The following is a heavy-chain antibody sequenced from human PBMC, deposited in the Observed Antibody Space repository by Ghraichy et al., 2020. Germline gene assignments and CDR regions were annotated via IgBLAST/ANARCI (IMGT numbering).Heavy chain of an antibody. V-gene: IGHV3-21*01. CDR3: ARDLVVVPAAIVLYGMDV. Sequence: GESLNISCAASGFTFSSYTMNWVRQAPGKGLEWVSSISSGSSYIYYADSVKGRFTISRDNAKNSLYLQMNSLRAEDTAVYYCARDLVVVPAAIVLYGMDVWGQGTTVTVSS. D-gene: IGHD2-2*02. CDR2: ISSGSSYI. CDR1: GFTFSSYT. J-gene: IGHJ6*02.